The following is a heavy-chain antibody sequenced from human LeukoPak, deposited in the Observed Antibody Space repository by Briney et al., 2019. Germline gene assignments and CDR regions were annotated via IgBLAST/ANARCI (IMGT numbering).Heavy chain of an antibody. CDR1: GFTFRSYG. V-gene: IGHV3-30*18. J-gene: IGHJ4*02. CDR2: ISNDGSNK. D-gene: IGHD1-26*01. Sequence: GRSLRLSCAASGFTFRSYGMHWVRQAPGKGLEWVAVISNDGSNKYYADSVKGRFTISRDNSKNTLYLQMNSLRSEDTAVYYCAKDRSGSYEDFDYWGQGTLVTVSS. CDR3: AKDRSGSYEDFDY.